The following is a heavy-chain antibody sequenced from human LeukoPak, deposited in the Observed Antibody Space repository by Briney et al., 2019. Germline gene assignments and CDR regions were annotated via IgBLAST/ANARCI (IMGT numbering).Heavy chain of an antibody. CDR1: GGSISSYY. V-gene: IGHV4-59*01. CDR3: ARGYYYDSSGYPDAFDI. D-gene: IGHD3-22*01. Sequence: SETLSLTCTVSGGSISSYYWSWIRQPPGKGLEWIGYIYYSGSTNYNPSLKSRVTISVDTSRNQFSLKLSSVTAADTAVYYCARGYYYDSSGYPDAFDIWGQGTMVTVSS. CDR2: IYYSGST. J-gene: IGHJ3*02.